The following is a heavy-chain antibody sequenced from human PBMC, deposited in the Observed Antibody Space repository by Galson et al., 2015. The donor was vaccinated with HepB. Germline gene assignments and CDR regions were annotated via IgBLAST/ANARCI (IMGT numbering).Heavy chain of an antibody. CDR1: GFTFSSYW. V-gene: IGHV3-7*03. D-gene: IGHD3-10*01. Sequence: SLRLSCAASGFTFSSYWMNWVRQAPGKGLEWVAHINQDGSSKYYVDSVKGRFTISRDNAKDSVYLQLDSLRAEDTAVYYCARRIMLVRGIITKPDYYYGMDVWGQGTTVTVAS. J-gene: IGHJ6*02. CDR2: INQDGSSK. CDR3: ARRIMLVRGIITKPDYYYGMDV.